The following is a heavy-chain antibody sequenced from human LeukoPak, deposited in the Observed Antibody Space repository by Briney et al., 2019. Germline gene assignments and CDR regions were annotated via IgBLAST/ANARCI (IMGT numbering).Heavy chain of an antibody. J-gene: IGHJ4*02. D-gene: IGHD3-16*01. CDR1: GFTFSSYS. V-gene: IGHV3-21*01. Sequence: PGGSLRLSXAASGFTFSSYSMNWVRQAPGKGLEWVSSISSSSSYIYYADSVKGRFTISRDNAKNPLYLQMNSLRAEDTAVYYCARDSFGGVTRDFDYWGQGTLVTVSS. CDR3: ARDSFGGVTRDFDY. CDR2: ISSSSSYI.